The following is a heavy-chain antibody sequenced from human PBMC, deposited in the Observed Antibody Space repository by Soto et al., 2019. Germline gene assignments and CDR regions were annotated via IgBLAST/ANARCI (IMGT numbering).Heavy chain of an antibody. CDR1: GGSISSYY. V-gene: IGHV4-59*01. Sequence: SEILSLTCTVSGGSISSYYWSWIRQPPGKGLEWIGYIYYSGSTNYNPSLKSRVTISVDTSKNQFSLKLSSVTAADTAVYYCARGPGYSSSPTFFDYWGQGTLVTVSS. J-gene: IGHJ4*02. CDR2: IYYSGST. D-gene: IGHD6-13*01. CDR3: ARGPGYSSSPTFFDY.